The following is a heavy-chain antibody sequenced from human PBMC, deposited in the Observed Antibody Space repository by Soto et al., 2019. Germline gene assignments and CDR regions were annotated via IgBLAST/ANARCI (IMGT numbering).Heavy chain of an antibody. CDR3: SRGGGGGLFDL. J-gene: IGHJ4*02. Sequence: QVQLVEPGGGLVKPGGSLRLSCASSGFTFSDHYMSWIRRSPGKGLEFLSYISPRTTYKNYADSVMGRFTISRDNAKNSLYLQLNSLRAEDTAIYYCSRGGGGGLFDLWGQGTFVTVSS. V-gene: IGHV3-11*06. CDR2: ISPRTTYK. D-gene: IGHD2-21*01. CDR1: GFTFSDHY.